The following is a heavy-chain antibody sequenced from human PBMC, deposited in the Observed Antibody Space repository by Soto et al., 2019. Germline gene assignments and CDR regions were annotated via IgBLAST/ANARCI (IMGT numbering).Heavy chain of an antibody. J-gene: IGHJ4*02. CDR2: IYSSGST. CDR3: ARDHPHSYGVYYFDY. D-gene: IGHD5-18*01. V-gene: IGHV4-59*01. CDR1: GGSISNYY. Sequence: PSETLSLTCTFSGGSISNYYWNLIRQSPGKGLEWIGYIYSSGSTHYNPSLQNRVTISIDTSKNQVSLKVNSVTAADTAVYYCARDHPHSYGVYYFDYWGQGTTVT.